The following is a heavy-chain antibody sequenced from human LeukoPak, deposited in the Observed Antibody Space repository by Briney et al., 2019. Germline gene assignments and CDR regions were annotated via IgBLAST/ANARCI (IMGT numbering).Heavy chain of an antibody. V-gene: IGHV1-69*13. D-gene: IGHD1-26*01. CDR1: GGTFSSYA. CDR2: IIPIFGTA. CDR3: ARDLGWELTGVVRNWFDP. J-gene: IGHJ5*02. Sequence: ASVKVSCKASGGTFSSYAISWVRQAPGQGLEWTGGIIPIFGTANYAQKFQGRVTITADESTSTAYMELSSLRSEDTAVYYCARDLGWELTGVVRNWFDPWGQGTLVTVSS.